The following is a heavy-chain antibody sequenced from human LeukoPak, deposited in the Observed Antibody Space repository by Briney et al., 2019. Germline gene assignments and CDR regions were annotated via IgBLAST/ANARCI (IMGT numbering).Heavy chain of an antibody. Sequence: GGSLRLSCAASGFTFSSYGMHWVRQAPGKGLEWVAVISYDGSNKHYADSVKGRFTVSRDNSKNTLYLQMDSLRAEDMAVYYCANDRGYCSGGSCYYLDFWGQGTLVTVSS. V-gene: IGHV3-30*18. CDR2: ISYDGSNK. CDR3: ANDRGYCSGGSCYYLDF. J-gene: IGHJ4*02. D-gene: IGHD2-15*01. CDR1: GFTFSSYG.